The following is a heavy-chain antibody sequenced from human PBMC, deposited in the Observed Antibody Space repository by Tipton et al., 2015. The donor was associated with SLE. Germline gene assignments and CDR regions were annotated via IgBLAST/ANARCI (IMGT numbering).Heavy chain of an antibody. Sequence: TLSLTCTVSGDSISSSGYYWVWIRQPPGKGLEWVGSIYDNGNTYYNPSLKSRATISADTSKNLFSLKVSSVTAADMAVYYCARRSLLAVPKWGQGTLVTVSS. V-gene: IGHV4-39*02. J-gene: IGHJ4*02. CDR1: GDSISSSGYY. D-gene: IGHD6-19*01. CDR3: ARRSLLAVPK. CDR2: IYDNGNT.